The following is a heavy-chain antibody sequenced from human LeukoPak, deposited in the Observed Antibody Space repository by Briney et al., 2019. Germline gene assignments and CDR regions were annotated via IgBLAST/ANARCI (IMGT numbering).Heavy chain of an antibody. CDR1: GFTFSVYY. D-gene: IGHD6-19*01. CDR3: ATSALAVAGTDEFDY. J-gene: IGHJ4*02. Sequence: GGSLRLSCAASGFTFSVYYMTWIRQAPGKGLEWVSYVNSRGNTIFHADSVKGRFTISRDNAKKSLYLQMNGLRDDDTAVYYCATSALAVAGTDEFDYWGQGTLVTVSS. CDR2: VNSRGNTI. V-gene: IGHV3-11*01.